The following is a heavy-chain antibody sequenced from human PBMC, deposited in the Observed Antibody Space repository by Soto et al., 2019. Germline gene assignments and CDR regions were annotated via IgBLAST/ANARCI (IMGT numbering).Heavy chain of an antibody. J-gene: IGHJ6*02. CDR3: ARGGRFRENYYFGMDV. V-gene: IGHV3-74*01. Sequence: EVQLVESGGGLVQPGGSLRLSCAASGFTLSNYWMHWVGQVPGKGLVWVSRINSDGRSTSYADAVKGRFTISRDNAKNTLYLQMNSLGAEDTAVYYCARGGRFRENYYFGMDVWGQGTTVTVSS. CDR1: GFTLSNYW. D-gene: IGHD1-26*01. CDR2: INSDGRST.